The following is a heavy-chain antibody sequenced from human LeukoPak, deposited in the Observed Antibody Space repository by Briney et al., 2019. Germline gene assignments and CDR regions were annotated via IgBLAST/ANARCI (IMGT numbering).Heavy chain of an antibody. D-gene: IGHD3-22*01. Sequence: SETLSLTCSVSGVSISSSAYYWGWIRQTPGKGLEWIGSIYSGGTTYYNPSLKSRPTISLDTSKNQFSLRLNSVTAADTAVYYCASPVAIEYYYETRDDYEGDYWGQGTLVTVSS. CDR1: GVSISSSAYY. CDR3: ASPVAIEYYYETRDDYEGDY. V-gene: IGHV4-39*01. J-gene: IGHJ4*02. CDR2: IYSGGTT.